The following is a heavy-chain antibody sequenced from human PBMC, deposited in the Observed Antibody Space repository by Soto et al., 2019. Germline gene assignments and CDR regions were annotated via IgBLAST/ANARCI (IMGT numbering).Heavy chain of an antibody. CDR3: ARHQLNYDSSGYYSGYYYGMDV. J-gene: IGHJ6*02. V-gene: IGHV5-51*01. Sequence: GESLKISCKGSGYSFTSYWIGWVRQMPGKGLEWMGIIYPGDSDTRYSPSFQGQVTISADKSISTAYLQWSSLKASDTAMYYCARHQLNYDSSGYYSGYYYGMDVWGQGTTVTVSS. CDR2: IYPGDSDT. CDR1: GYSFTSYW. D-gene: IGHD3-22*01.